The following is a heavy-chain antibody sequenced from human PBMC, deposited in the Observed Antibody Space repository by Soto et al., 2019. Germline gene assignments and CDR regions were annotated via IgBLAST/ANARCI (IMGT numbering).Heavy chain of an antibody. J-gene: IGHJ3*01. Sequence: QVQLVESGGGVVQPGRSLRLSCAASGFSFSTYGMHWVRQAPGMGLDWVAVIWYDGSNKYYGDSVKGRFTISRDNSKNTLYLQMNSLRAEDTAVYYCARAVGPFDFWGQGTFVTVSS. CDR2: IWYDGSNK. V-gene: IGHV3-33*01. CDR1: GFSFSTYG. CDR3: ARAVGPFDF.